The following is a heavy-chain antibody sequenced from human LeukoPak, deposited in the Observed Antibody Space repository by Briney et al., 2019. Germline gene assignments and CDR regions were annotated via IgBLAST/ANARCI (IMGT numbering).Heavy chain of an antibody. CDR3: ARDLRTPSDTNIAIDY. Sequence: GGSLRLSCAASGFTFSNYWMHWVRQGPGKGLVWVSRINSDGRIASYADSVNGRFTISRDNAKNTLYPQMNSLRAEDTAVYYCARDLRTPSDTNIAIDYWGQGTLVTVSS. CDR2: INSDGRIA. CDR1: GFTFSNYW. J-gene: IGHJ4*02. V-gene: IGHV3-74*01. D-gene: IGHD4-23*01.